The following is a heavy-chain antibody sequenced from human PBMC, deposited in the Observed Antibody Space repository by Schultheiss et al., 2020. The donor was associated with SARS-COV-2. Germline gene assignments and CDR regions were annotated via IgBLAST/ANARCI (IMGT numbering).Heavy chain of an antibody. J-gene: IGHJ5*02. CDR3: ARVGLYCSGGSCYSGVEWWFDP. Sequence: SQTLSLTCTVSGGSISSYYWSWIRQAAGKGLEWIGRIYTSGSTNYNPSLKSRVTISVDTSKNQFSLKLSSVTAADTAVYYCARVGLYCSGGSCYSGVEWWFDPWGQGTLVTVSS. V-gene: IGHV4-4*07. D-gene: IGHD2-15*01. CDR1: GGSISSYY. CDR2: IYTSGST.